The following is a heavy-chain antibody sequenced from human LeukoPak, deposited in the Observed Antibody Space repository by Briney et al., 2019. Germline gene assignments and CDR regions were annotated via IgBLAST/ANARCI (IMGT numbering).Heavy chain of an antibody. J-gene: IGHJ4*02. CDR3: ATWGSSSWYGDQVDY. CDR2: INPSGGST. Sequence: ASVKVSCKASGHTFTNYYIHWVRQAPGQGLEWMGIINPSGGSTTYAQKLQGRVTMTTDTSTSTAYMELRSLRSDDTAVYYCATWGSSSWYGDQVDYWGQGTLVTVSS. V-gene: IGHV1-46*01. D-gene: IGHD6-13*01. CDR1: GHTFTNYY.